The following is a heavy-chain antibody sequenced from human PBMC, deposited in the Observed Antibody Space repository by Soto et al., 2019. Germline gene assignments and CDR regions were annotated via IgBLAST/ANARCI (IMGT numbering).Heavy chain of an antibody. Sequence: GGSLRLSCAASGFTFSSYAMSWVRQAPGKGLEWVSAISGSGGSTYYADSVKGRFTISRDNSKNTLYLQMNSLRAEDTAVYYCAKDIRARVAAAGTNYYGMDVWGQGTTVTVSS. CDR3: AKDIRARVAAAGTNYYGMDV. D-gene: IGHD6-13*01. J-gene: IGHJ6*02. CDR2: ISGSGGST. CDR1: GFTFSSYA. V-gene: IGHV3-23*01.